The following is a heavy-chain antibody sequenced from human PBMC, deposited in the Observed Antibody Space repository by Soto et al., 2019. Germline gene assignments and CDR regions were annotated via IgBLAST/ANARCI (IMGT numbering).Heavy chain of an antibody. CDR2: ISSSSSYI. D-gene: IGHD3-10*01. V-gene: IGHV3-21*01. Sequence: GGSLSLSCAASGFTFSSYSMNWVRQAPGKGLEWVSSISSSSSYIYYADSVKGRFTISRDNATNSLYLQMNSLRAEDTAVYYCARDRYYGSGSYYGSYDYWGQGT. J-gene: IGHJ4*02. CDR3: ARDRYYGSGSYYGSYDY. CDR1: GFTFSSYS.